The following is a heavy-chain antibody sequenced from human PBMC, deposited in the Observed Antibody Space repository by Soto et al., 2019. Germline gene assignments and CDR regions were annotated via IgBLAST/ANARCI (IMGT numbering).Heavy chain of an antibody. D-gene: IGHD3-3*01. V-gene: IGHV4-34*01. CDR3: ARGRRIFGVVIPFDY. CDR1: GGSFSGYY. CDR2: INHSGST. J-gene: IGHJ4*02. Sequence: SETLSLTCAVYGGSFSGYYWSWIRQPPGKGLEWIGEINHSGSTNYNPPLKSRVTISVDTSKNQFSLKLSSVTAADTAVYYCARGRRIFGVVIPFDYWGQGTLVTVS.